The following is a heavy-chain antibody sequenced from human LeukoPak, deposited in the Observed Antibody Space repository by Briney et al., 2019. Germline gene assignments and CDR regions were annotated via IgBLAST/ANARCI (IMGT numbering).Heavy chain of an antibody. D-gene: IGHD3-22*01. V-gene: IGHV5-51*01. CDR2: TYPGDSDT. Sequence: PGESLKISCKGSGYSFTNYWIGWVRQMPGKGLEWMGITYPGDSDTRYSPSFQGQVTISADKSISTAYLQWSSLKASDTAVYHCARLIRWDRYDTSGFDYWGQGTLVTVSS. CDR3: ARLIRWDRYDTSGFDY. J-gene: IGHJ4*02. CDR1: GYSFTNYW.